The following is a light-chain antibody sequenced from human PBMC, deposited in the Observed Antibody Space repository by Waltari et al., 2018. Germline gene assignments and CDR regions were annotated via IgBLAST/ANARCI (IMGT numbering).Light chain of an antibody. CDR3: QQYNSYSQD. CDR1: QSISSW. V-gene: IGKV1-5*03. CDR2: KAS. Sequence: DIQMTQSPSTLSASVGDRVTITCRASQSISSWLAWYQQKPGKAPKLLIYKASSLESGVPSRFSGRGSGTEFTLTISSLQPDDFATYYCQQYNSYSQDFGGGTRWRSN. J-gene: IGKJ4*01.